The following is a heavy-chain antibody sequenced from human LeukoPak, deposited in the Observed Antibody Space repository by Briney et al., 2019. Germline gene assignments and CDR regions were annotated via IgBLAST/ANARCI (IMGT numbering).Heavy chain of an antibody. V-gene: IGHV1-8*01. CDR2: MNPNSGNT. CDR1: GYTFTSYD. Sequence: ASVKVSCKASGYTFTSYDINWVRQATGQGLEWMGWMNPNSGNTGYAQKFQGRVTMTRNTSISTAFMELSSLRSEDTAVHYCARGWSGYDRPPNWFDPWGQGTLVTVSS. D-gene: IGHD5-12*01. J-gene: IGHJ5*02. CDR3: ARGWSGYDRPPNWFDP.